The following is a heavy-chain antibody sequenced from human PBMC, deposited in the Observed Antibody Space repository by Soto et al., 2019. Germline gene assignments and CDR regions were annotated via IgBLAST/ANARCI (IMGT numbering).Heavy chain of an antibody. CDR3: ARGVDYGDYPYFDY. V-gene: IGHV4-59*01. D-gene: IGHD4-17*01. Sequence: NPSETLSLTCTVSGGSISSFYWNWIRQPPGKGLEWIGFIYYNGSTNYNPSLKSLVTISADTSKNQFSLKLSSVTAADTSVYYCARGVDYGDYPYFDYWGQGTLVTVSS. CDR2: IYYNGST. J-gene: IGHJ4*02. CDR1: GGSISSFY.